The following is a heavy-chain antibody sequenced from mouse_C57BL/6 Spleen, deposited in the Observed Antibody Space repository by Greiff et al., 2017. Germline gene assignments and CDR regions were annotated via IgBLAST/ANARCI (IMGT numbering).Heavy chain of an antibody. J-gene: IGHJ1*03. CDR1: GYTFTSYW. CDR2: IHPNSGST. CDR3: ARSEGYDYGGWYFDV. D-gene: IGHD2-4*01. V-gene: IGHV1-64*01. Sequence: VQLQQPGAELVKPGASVKLSCKASGYTFTSYWMHWVKQRPGQGLEWIGMIHPNSGSTNYNEKFKSKATLTVDKSSSTAYMQLSSLTSEDSAVYYCARSEGYDYGGWYFDVWGTGTTVTVSS.